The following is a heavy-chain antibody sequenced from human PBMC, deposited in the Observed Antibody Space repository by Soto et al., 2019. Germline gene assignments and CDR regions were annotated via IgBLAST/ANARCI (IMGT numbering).Heavy chain of an antibody. V-gene: IGHV4-39*07. CDR1: GGSITSSSYY. D-gene: IGHD2-21*01. Sequence: PSETLSLTCTVSGGSITSSSYYWGWIRQPPGKGLEWIGGIYYTGITHLNPSLKSRLTMAVDTSKNEFSLKLTSVSAADTAVYFCAREERKGIISWFDPWGQGTPVTVSS. J-gene: IGHJ5*02. CDR2: IYYTGIT. CDR3: AREERKGIISWFDP.